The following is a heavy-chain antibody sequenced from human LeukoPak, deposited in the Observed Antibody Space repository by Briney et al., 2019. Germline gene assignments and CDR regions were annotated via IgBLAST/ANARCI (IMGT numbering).Heavy chain of an antibody. CDR1: GFTVSTYG. Sequence: PGRSLRLSCAASGFTVSTYGMHWIRQAPGRGLEWVAFFWYDGTDAFYGDSVKGRFTITRDNSQNTLYLQMNSLRVEDTAVYYRARDGFTTSHAFDIWGQGTTVTVSP. V-gene: IGHV3-33*01. D-gene: IGHD1-14*01. CDR3: ARDGFTTSHAFDI. J-gene: IGHJ3*02. CDR2: FWYDGTDA.